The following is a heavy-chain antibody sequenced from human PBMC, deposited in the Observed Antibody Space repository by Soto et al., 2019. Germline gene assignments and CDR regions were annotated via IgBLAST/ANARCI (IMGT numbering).Heavy chain of an antibody. CDR2: INPSGGYT. CDR3: TTLICGYSYSPY. D-gene: IGHD5-18*01. CDR1: GYTFTSYY. Sequence: ASVKVSCKASGYTFTSYYMNWVRQAPGQGLEWLGIINPSGGYTTYAQRFLGRVTMTSDTSTSTVHMELGSLITEDTAVYYCTTLICGYSYSPYWGQGTLVTVSS. J-gene: IGHJ4*02. V-gene: IGHV1-46*01.